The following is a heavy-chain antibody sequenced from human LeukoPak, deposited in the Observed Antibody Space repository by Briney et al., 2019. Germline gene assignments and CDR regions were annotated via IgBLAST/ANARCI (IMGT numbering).Heavy chain of an antibody. CDR3: ARDLHQYYDFWSGYYHDAFDI. Sequence: SETLSLXCTVSGGSISSYYWSWIRQPPGKGLEWIGYIYYSGSTNYNPSLKSRVTISVDTSKNQFSLKLSSVTAADTAVYYCARDLHQYYDFWSGYYHDAFDIWGQGTMVTVSS. CDR1: GGSISSYY. D-gene: IGHD3-3*01. V-gene: IGHV4-59*01. J-gene: IGHJ3*02. CDR2: IYYSGST.